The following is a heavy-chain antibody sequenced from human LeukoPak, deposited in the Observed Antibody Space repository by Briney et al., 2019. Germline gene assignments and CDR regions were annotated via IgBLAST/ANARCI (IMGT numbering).Heavy chain of an antibody. V-gene: IGHV1-18*01. CDR3: ARVKRSAVAGTPQDY. Sequence: GASVKVSCKASGYTFTSYGISWVRQAPGQGLEWMGWISAYNGNTNYAQKFQGRVTMTTDTSTSTAYMELGSLRSDDTAVYYCARVKRSAVAGTPQDYWRQGTLVSVSS. J-gene: IGHJ4*02. CDR1: GYTFTSYG. CDR2: ISAYNGNT. D-gene: IGHD6-19*01.